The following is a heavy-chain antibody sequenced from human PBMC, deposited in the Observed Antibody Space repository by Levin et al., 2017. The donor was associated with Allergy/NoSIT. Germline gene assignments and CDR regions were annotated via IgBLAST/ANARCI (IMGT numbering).Heavy chain of an antibody. V-gene: IGHV3-23*01. CDR2: ISGTGGNT. D-gene: IGHD6-6*01. Sequence: PGGSLRLSCAASGFTFSTYAMIWVRQAPGKGLEWVSAISGTGGNTYYADSVKGRFTISRDNSKNTVYLQMNSLGAEDTAIYYCARGFEHSSSSGSQRNWFDPWGQGTLVTVSS. J-gene: IGHJ5*02. CDR1: GFTFSTYA. CDR3: ARGFEHSSSSGSQRNWFDP.